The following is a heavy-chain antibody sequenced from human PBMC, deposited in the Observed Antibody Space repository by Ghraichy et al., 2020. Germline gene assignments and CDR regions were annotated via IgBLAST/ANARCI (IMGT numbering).Heavy chain of an antibody. CDR1: GGSISSSSYY. D-gene: IGHD3-22*01. J-gene: IGHJ4*02. Sequence: SQTLSLTCTVSGGSISSSSYYWGWIRQPPGKGLEWIGSIYYSGSTYYNPSLKSRVTISVDTSKNQFSLKLSSVTAADTAVYYCARHADSYYYDSSQLDYWGQGTLVTVSS. CDR2: IYYSGST. CDR3: ARHADSYYYDSSQLDY. V-gene: IGHV4-39*01.